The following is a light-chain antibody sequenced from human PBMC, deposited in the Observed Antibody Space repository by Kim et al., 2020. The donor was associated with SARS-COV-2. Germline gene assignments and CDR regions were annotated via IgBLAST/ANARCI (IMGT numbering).Light chain of an antibody. CDR3: SAWDSSLSSWV. J-gene: IGLJ3*02. Sequence: QTATLTCTGNSNNVRNQGAAWLQQHRGHPHKLRSYRNNNRPSGISERLSASRSGNPASLTITGLQPEDEADYYCSAWDSSLSSWVFGGGTQLTVL. CDR2: RNN. CDR1: SNNVRNQG. V-gene: IGLV10-54*01.